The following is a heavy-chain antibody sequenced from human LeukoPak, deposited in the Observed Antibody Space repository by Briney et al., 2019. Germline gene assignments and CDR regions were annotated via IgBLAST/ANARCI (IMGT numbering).Heavy chain of an antibody. Sequence: GESLKISCKGPGYSFTSYWIGWVRQMPGKGLEWMGIIYPGDSDTRYSPSFQGQVTISADKSISTAYLQWSSLKASDTAMYYCARHRGYDSSGYYDAFDIWGQGTMVTVSS. CDR3: ARHRGYDSSGYYDAFDI. CDR1: GYSFTSYW. V-gene: IGHV5-51*01. D-gene: IGHD3-22*01. J-gene: IGHJ3*02. CDR2: IYPGDSDT.